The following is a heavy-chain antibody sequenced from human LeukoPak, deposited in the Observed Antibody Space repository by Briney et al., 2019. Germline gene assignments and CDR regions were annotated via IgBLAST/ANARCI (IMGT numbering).Heavy chain of an antibody. CDR1: GFTFSSYW. Sequence: GGSLRLSCAASGFTFSSYWMSWVRQAPGKGLEWVANIKQDGSEKYYVDSVKGRFTISRDNAKNSVYLQMNSLRAEDTAVYYCAKGGKWDVTPFDYWGQGTLVTVSS. J-gene: IGHJ4*02. CDR2: IKQDGSEK. CDR3: AKGGKWDVTPFDY. D-gene: IGHD1-26*01. V-gene: IGHV3-7*03.